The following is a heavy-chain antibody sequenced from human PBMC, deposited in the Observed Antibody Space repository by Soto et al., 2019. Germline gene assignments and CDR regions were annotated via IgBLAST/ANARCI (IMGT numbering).Heavy chain of an antibody. J-gene: IGHJ4*02. CDR3: AVRGRYYFDY. CDR2: IIPIFGTA. D-gene: IGHD1-20*01. CDR1: GGTFSSYA. V-gene: IGHV1-69*13. Sequence: ASVKLSCTASGGTFSSYAISCVRQAPGQGLEWMGGIIPIFGTANYAQKFQGRVTITADESTSTAYMELSSLRSEDTAVYYCAVRGRYYFDYWGQGTLVTVSS.